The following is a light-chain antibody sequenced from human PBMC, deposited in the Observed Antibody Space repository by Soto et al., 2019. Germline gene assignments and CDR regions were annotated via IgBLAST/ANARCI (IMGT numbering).Light chain of an antibody. CDR2: EVT. V-gene: IGLV2-14*01. Sequence: QSALTQPASVSGSPGQSITISCTGTSSDVGGYKYVSWYQQHPGRAPKILIYEVTNRPSGVSDRFSGSKSGNTASLTVSGLQAEDEADYYCNSYSSSSTAWVFGGGTQLTVL. J-gene: IGLJ3*02. CDR3: NSYSSSSTAWV. CDR1: SSDVGGYKY.